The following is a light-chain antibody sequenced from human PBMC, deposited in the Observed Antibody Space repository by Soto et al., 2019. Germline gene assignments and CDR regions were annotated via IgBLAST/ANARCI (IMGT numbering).Light chain of an antibody. Sequence: QSVLTQPASVSGSPGQSITISCTGTSSDVGGYNYVSWYQQRPGKAPRLMIYDVSNRTSGVSNRFSGSKSGNTASLTISGLQAEDEADYDCSSYTSSSTSYVFGTGTKVTVL. CDR3: SSYTSSSTSYV. CDR2: DVS. CDR1: SSDVGGYNY. V-gene: IGLV2-14*01. J-gene: IGLJ1*01.